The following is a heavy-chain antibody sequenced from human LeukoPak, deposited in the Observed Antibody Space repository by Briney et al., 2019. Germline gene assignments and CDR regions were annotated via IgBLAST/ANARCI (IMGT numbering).Heavy chain of an antibody. CDR1: GGTFSSYA. D-gene: IGHD6-19*01. Sequence: SCKASGGTFSSYAMSWVRPAPGKGLEWVSAISGSGGSTYYADSVKGRFTISRDNSKNTLYLQMNSLRAEDTAVYYCAKRGAIAVAGTYFDYWGQGTLVTVSS. V-gene: IGHV3-23*01. J-gene: IGHJ4*02. CDR3: AKRGAIAVAGTYFDY. CDR2: ISGSGGST.